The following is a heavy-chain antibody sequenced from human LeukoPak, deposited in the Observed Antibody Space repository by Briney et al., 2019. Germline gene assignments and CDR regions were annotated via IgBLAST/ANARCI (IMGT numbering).Heavy chain of an antibody. CDR2: ISPGRTAI. Sequence: GGSLRLSCAASGFTFSNSGMNWVRQAPRKGLEWVSYISPGRTAIYYADSVKGRFTISRDNAKNSLFLQMNRLRAEDTAVYFCARELTIFDGMDVWGQRTTVTVSS. J-gene: IGHJ6*02. D-gene: IGHD3-3*01. CDR3: ARELTIFDGMDV. CDR1: GFTFSNSG. V-gene: IGHV3-48*01.